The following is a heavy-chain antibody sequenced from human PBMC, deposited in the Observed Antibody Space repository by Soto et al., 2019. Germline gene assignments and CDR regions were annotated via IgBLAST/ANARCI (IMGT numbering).Heavy chain of an antibody. CDR3: ARGYYYDSSGYTPEDAFDI. CDR2: INPSGGST. Sequence: GAPVKGSCKASWYTLPRYHIHWGGQAPGKRVYWMGIINPSGGSTSYAQKFQGRVTMTRDTSTSTVYMELSSLRSEDTAVYYCARGYYYDSSGYTPEDAFDIWGQGTMVTVSS. V-gene: IGHV1-46*01. D-gene: IGHD3-22*01. CDR1: WYTLPRYH. J-gene: IGHJ3*02.